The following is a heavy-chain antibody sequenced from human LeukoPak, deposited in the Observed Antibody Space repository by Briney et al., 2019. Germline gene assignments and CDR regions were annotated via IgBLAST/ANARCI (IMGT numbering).Heavy chain of an antibody. V-gene: IGHV4-34*01. J-gene: IGHJ5*02. CDR3: AAHGGNSGNWFDP. D-gene: IGHD4-23*01. CDR2: INHSGST. Sequence: SETLSLTCAVYGGSFSGYYWSWIRQPPGKGLEWIGEINHSGSTNYNPSLKSRVTISVDTSKNQFSLKLSSVTAADTAVYYCAAHGGNSGNWFDPWGQGTLVTVSS. CDR1: GGSFSGYY.